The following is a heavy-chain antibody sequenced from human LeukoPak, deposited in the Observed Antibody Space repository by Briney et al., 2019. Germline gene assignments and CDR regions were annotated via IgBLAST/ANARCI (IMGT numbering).Heavy chain of an antibody. D-gene: IGHD3-10*02. CDR1: GFNFDRYT. J-gene: IGHJ4*02. CDR2: AGWAGGTT. Sequence: PGGSLRLSCATSGFNFDRYTIHWVRQAPGKGLEWVSLAGWAGGTTFYSDSVRGRFTISSDSGRKSVYLQMNSLTTDDTAFYFCAKELDTMFFDYWGQGALVTVSS. V-gene: IGHV3-43*01. CDR3: AKELDTMFFDY.